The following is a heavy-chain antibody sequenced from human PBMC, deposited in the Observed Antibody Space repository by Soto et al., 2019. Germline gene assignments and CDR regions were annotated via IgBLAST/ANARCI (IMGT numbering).Heavy chain of an antibody. J-gene: IGHJ6*02. CDR2: IGAYNGHT. V-gene: IGHV1-18*01. D-gene: IGHD3-22*01. Sequence: ASVKVSCKASGYTFTNSGISWVRQAPGQGLEWMGWIGAYNGHTKYAQKLQGRVTMTTDTSTSTAYMELRSLKSDDTAVYYCAREDYYDCSGYLSVGYYVGMDVRGQGTSDTVSS. CDR3: AREDYYDCSGYLSVGYYVGMDV. CDR1: GYTFTNSG.